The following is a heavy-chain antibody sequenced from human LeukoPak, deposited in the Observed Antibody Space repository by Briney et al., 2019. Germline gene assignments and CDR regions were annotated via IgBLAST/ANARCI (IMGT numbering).Heavy chain of an antibody. CDR2: IYYSGST. Sequence: SETLSLTCTVSGGSISGSSYYWGWIRQPPGKGLEWIGSIYYSGSTYYNPSLKSRVTISVDTSKNQFSLKLSSVTAADTAVYYCARLVALPNYDFWSGSPFGYFDYWGQGTLVTVSS. CDR1: GGSISGSSYY. V-gene: IGHV4-39*01. J-gene: IGHJ4*02. CDR3: ARLVALPNYDFWSGSPFGYFDY. D-gene: IGHD3-3*01.